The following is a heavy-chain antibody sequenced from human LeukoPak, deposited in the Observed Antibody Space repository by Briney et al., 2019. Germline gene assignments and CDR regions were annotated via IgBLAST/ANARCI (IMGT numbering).Heavy chain of an antibody. CDR1: GDSVSSNSVT. CDR3: ARRLTQYDCFDP. J-gene: IGHJ5*02. CDR2: TYYRSTWYN. D-gene: IGHD2-2*01. Sequence: SQTLSLTCAISGDSVSSNSVTWNWIRQSPSRGLEWLGRTYYRSTWYNDYAVSVRGRITVNPDTSKNQFSLHLNSVTPEDTAVHYSARRLTQYDCFDPWGQGILVTVSS. V-gene: IGHV6-1*01.